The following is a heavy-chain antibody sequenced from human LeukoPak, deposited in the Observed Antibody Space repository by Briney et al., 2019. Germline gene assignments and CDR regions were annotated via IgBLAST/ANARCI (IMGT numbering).Heavy chain of an antibody. CDR1: GFTFNNYA. CDR2: ISGSATGT. D-gene: IGHD2-2*01. V-gene: IGHV3-23*01. Sequence: TGGSLRLSCAASGFTFNNYAMSWVRQAPGKGLEWVSTISGSATGTYYGDSVKGRFTISRDNSKNTLYLQMNSLRAEDTAAYYCAKRIGSCNSISCLYFDHWGQGALVTVSS. J-gene: IGHJ4*02. CDR3: AKRIGSCNSISCLYFDH.